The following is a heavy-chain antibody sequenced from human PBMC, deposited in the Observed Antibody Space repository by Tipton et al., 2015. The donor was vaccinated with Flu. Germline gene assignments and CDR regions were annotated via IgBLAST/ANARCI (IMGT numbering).Heavy chain of an antibody. J-gene: IGHJ6*02. CDR2: IYPGDSNV. D-gene: IGHD4-11*01. V-gene: IGHV5-51*07. CDR1: GYKFTSYW. CDR3: ARSFHDYTKMDV. Sequence: QLVQSGAEVKKPGESLKMSCKGSGYKFTSYWIGWVHQMPGKGLEWMGIIYPGDSNVKYSPSFQGQVTISADKSISTAFLQWSSLQASDTATYYCARSFHDYTKMDVWGQGTTVTVSS.